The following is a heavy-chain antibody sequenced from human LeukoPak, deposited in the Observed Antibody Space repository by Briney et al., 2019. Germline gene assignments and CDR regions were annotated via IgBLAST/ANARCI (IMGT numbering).Heavy chain of an antibody. CDR1: GYTFTSYG. D-gene: IGHD5-18*01. J-gene: IGHJ4*02. CDR3: ARGGGYSFGYVPFDY. Sequence: GESLKISCKASGYTFTSYGISWVRQAPGQGLEWMGWITPNSGGTKYAQKFQGRVTMTRDTSFSTAYMELNRLRSDDTAVYYCARGGGYSFGYVPFDYWGQGTLVTVSS. CDR2: ITPNSGGT. V-gene: IGHV1-2*02.